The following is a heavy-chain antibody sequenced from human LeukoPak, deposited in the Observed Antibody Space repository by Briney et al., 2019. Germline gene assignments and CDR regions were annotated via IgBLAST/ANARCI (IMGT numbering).Heavy chain of an antibody. Sequence: ASVKVSCKASGYTFSSYGISWVRQAPGQGLEWMGWISAYNGNTNYRQKLQGRVTMTTDTFTGTAYMDLRSLRSDDTAIYYCARDSPDGSGTYYIDSPDYWGQGTLVTVSS. CDR1: GYTFSSYG. CDR2: ISAYNGNT. D-gene: IGHD3-10*01. V-gene: IGHV1-18*01. J-gene: IGHJ4*02. CDR3: ARDSPDGSGTYYIDSPDY.